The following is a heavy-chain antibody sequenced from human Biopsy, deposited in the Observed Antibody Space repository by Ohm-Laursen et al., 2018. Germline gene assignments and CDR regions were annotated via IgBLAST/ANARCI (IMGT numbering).Heavy chain of an antibody. CDR1: GYTFTDYS. Sequence: SVKVSCKSSGYTFTDYSLHWVRQAPGQGLEWMGWINAYNGNTNYAQKLQGRVTMTTDTSTSTAYMELRSLRSDDTALYYCARDRTPYYDFWSGKSFDNWFDPWGQGTLVTVSS. J-gene: IGHJ5*02. V-gene: IGHV1-18*04. CDR3: ARDRTPYYDFWSGKSFDNWFDP. CDR2: INAYNGNT. D-gene: IGHD3-3*01.